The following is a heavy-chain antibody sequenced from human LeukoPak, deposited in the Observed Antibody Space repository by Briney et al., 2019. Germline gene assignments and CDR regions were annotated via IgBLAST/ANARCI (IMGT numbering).Heavy chain of an antibody. D-gene: IGHD6-13*01. Sequence: TGGSLRLSCAASGFTFSGYAMTWVRQAPGEGLEWVSTISGTDNNTYYADSVKGRFTVSRDNSKNTLYLQMNSLRAEDTAVYYRAKGSGSSWPTFDYWGQGTLVTVSS. V-gene: IGHV3-23*01. CDR2: ISGTDNNT. J-gene: IGHJ4*02. CDR1: GFTFSGYA. CDR3: AKGSGSSWPTFDY.